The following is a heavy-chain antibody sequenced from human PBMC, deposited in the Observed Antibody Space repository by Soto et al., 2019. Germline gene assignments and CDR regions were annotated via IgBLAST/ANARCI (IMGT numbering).Heavy chain of an antibody. Sequence: ASVKVSCKASGYTFTSYAMHWVRQAPGQRLEWMGWINAGNGNTKYSQKFQGRVTITRDTSASTAYMELSSLRSEDTAVYYCAIGDAYYRPSEEYFQHPGQATLVTVAS. V-gene: IGHV1-3*01. D-gene: IGHD2-8*01. CDR3: AIGDAYYRPSEEYFQH. CDR1: GYTFTSYA. CDR2: INAGNGNT. J-gene: IGHJ1*01.